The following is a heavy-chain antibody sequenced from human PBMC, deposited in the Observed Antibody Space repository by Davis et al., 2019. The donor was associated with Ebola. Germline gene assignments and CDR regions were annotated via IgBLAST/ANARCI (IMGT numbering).Heavy chain of an antibody. Sequence: ASVKVSCKASGYTFTGYYMHWVRQAPGQGLEWMGWINPNSGGTNYAQKFQGRVTMTRDTSISTAYMELRSLRSDNTAVYYCARESPSGYSGLTDYWGQGTLVTVSS. CDR3: ARESPSGYSGLTDY. D-gene: IGHD3-3*01. CDR1: GYTFTGYY. V-gene: IGHV1-2*02. CDR2: INPNSGGT. J-gene: IGHJ4*02.